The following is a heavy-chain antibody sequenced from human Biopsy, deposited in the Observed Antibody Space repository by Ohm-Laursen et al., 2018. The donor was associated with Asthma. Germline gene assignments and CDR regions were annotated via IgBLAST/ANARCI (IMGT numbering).Heavy chain of an antibody. Sequence: SQTLSLTCTVSGGSISSGASYWSWGRQPPGKGLEWVGYIHYIGSTYYNPSLKSRVAISLDPYKNQFALKLRSVTAADTAVYFCARRGGVRRYFDYWGQGTLVTVSS. CDR3: ARRGGVRRYFDY. D-gene: IGHD3-16*01. CDR2: IHYIGST. CDR1: GGSISSGASY. J-gene: IGHJ4*02. V-gene: IGHV4-30-4*01.